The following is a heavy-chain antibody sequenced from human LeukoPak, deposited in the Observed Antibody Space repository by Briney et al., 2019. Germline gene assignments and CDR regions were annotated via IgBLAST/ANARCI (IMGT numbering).Heavy chain of an antibody. Sequence: VASVKVSCKASGYTFTSYGISWVRQAPGQGLEWMGWISAYNGNTNYAQKLQGRVTMTTDTSTSTAYMELRSLRSDDTAVYYCARVVAVAGTNSPPPRYYFDYWGQGTLVTVSS. CDR2: ISAYNGNT. CDR1: GYTFTSYG. CDR3: ARVVAVAGTNSPPPRYYFDY. J-gene: IGHJ4*02. V-gene: IGHV1-18*01. D-gene: IGHD6-19*01.